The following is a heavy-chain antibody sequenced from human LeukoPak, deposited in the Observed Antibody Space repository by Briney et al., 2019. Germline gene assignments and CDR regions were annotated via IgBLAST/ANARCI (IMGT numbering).Heavy chain of an antibody. CDR1: GFTFSSYS. D-gene: IGHD5-24*01. J-gene: IGHJ4*02. V-gene: IGHV3-21*04. CDR2: ISSSSSYI. Sequence: PGGSLRLSCAASGFTFSSYSMNWVRQAPGKGLEWVSSISSSSSYIYYADSVKGRFTISRDNAKNSLYLHMNTLRADDTAVYYCARSGTEDGYNIYFDHWGQGTLVTVSS. CDR3: ARSGTEDGYNIYFDH.